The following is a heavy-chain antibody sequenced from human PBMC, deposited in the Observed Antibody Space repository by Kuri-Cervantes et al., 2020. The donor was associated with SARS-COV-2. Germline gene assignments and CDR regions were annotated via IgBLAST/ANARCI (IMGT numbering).Heavy chain of an antibody. CDR3: ARDLLNVWSGYYYYYGMDV. D-gene: IGHD3-3*01. CDR1: GFTFSSYG. V-gene: IGHV3-33*01. Sequence: GESLKISCAASGFTFSSYGMHWVRQAPGKGLEWVAVIWYDGSNKYYADSVKGRFTISRDNSKNTLYLQMNSLRAEDTAVYYCARDLLNVWSGYYYYYGMDVWGQGTTVTVSS. CDR2: IWYDGSNK. J-gene: IGHJ6*02.